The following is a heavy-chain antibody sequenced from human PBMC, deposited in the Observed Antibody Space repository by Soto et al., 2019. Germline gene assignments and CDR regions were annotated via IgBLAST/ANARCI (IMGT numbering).Heavy chain of an antibody. Sequence: SETLSLTCTVSGGSIISGGYYWIWIRQHPGKGLEWIGYIYYSGSTYYNPSLKSRVTISVDTSKNQFSLKLSSVTAADTAVYYCARADVDTAMVFDYWGQGTLVTVSS. CDR2: IYYSGST. J-gene: IGHJ4*02. D-gene: IGHD5-18*01. V-gene: IGHV4-31*03. CDR1: GGSIISGGYY. CDR3: ARADVDTAMVFDY.